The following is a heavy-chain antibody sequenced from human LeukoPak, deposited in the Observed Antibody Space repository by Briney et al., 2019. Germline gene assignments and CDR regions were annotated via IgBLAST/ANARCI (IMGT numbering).Heavy chain of an antibody. J-gene: IGHJ3*02. D-gene: IGHD3-16*01. CDR2: ISLSTNGK. CDR1: GFTFSSYD. Sequence: GGSLRLSCAASGFTFSSYDMSWVRQAPGKGLEWVSSISLSTNGKTYADSVKGRFTISTDNAKNTLYLQMDSLRAEDTAIYYCAKALTRWAFDIWGQGTMVTASS. V-gene: IGHV3-23*01. CDR3: AKALTRWAFDI.